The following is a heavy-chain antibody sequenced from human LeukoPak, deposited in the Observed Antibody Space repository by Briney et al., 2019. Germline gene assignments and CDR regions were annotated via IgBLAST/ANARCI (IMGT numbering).Heavy chain of an antibody. J-gene: IGHJ3*02. D-gene: IGHD2-2*01. CDR1: GGSFTNYY. V-gene: IGHV4-34*01. CDR3: ARGHPSSTYDAFDI. CDR2: INHSGST. Sequence: SETLSLTCTVSGGSFTNYYWSWIRQPPGKGLEWIGEINHSGSTNYNPSLESRVTISVDTSKNQFSLKLSSVTAADTAVYYCARGHPSSTYDAFDIWGQGTMVTVSS.